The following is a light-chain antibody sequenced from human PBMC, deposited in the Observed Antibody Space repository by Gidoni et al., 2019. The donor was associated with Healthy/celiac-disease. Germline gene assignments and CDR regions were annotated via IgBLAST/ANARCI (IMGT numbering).Light chain of an antibody. V-gene: IGKV1-39*01. CDR3: QQSYNTPWT. Sequence: DIQMTQYPSSLSASVGDRVTITCRASQSINTFLTWYQQKPGKAPKLLIYAASSLQSGVPSRFSGSGSGTDFTLTINSLQPEDFATYYCQQSYNTPWTFGQGTKVEIK. CDR1: QSINTF. J-gene: IGKJ1*01. CDR2: AAS.